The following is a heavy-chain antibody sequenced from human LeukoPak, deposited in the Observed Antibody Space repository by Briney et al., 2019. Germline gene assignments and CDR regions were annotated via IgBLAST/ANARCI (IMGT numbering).Heavy chain of an antibody. CDR1: GYTFTSYG. CDR3: ARFSGRYDSSGYYSRYYFDY. D-gene: IGHD3-22*01. J-gene: IGHJ4*02. CDR2: ISAYNGNT. V-gene: IGHV1-18*01. Sequence: GASVKVSCKASGYTFTSYGISWVRQAPGQGLEWMGWISAYNGNTNYAQKLQGRVTMTTGTSTSTAYMELRSLRSDDTAVYYCARFSGRYDSSGYYSRYYFDYWGQGTLVTVSS.